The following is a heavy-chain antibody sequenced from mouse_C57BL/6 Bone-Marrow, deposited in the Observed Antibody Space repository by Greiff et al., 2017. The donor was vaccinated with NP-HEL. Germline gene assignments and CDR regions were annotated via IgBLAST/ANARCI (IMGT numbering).Heavy chain of an antibody. CDR2: INPYNGGT. CDR1: GYTFTDYY. J-gene: IGHJ1*03. CDR3: ARYDYGSSYWYFDV. Sequence: EVMLVESGPVLVKPGASVKMSCKASGYTFTDYYMNWVKQSHGKSLEWIGVINPYNGGTSYNQKFKGKATLTVDNSSSTAYMELNSLTSEDSAVYYCARYDYGSSYWYFDVWGTGTTVTVSS. D-gene: IGHD1-1*01. V-gene: IGHV1-19*01.